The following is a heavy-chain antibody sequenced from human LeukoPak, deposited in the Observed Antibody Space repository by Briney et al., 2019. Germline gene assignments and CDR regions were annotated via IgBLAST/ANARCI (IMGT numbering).Heavy chain of an antibody. J-gene: IGHJ6*03. CDR2: IYTSGST. D-gene: IGHD6-13*01. V-gene: IGHV4-4*07. CDR3: ARSEAAAGPLYYYYYMDV. CDR1: GGSISSYY. Sequence: SETLSLTCTASGGSISSYYWSWIRQPAGKGLEWIGRIYTSGSTNYNPSLKSRVTISVDTSKNTFSLTLSSVTAADTAVYYCARSEAAAGPLYYYYYMDVWGKGTTVTISS.